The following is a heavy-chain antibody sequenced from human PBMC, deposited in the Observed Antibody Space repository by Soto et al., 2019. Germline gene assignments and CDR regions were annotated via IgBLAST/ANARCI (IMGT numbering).Heavy chain of an antibody. CDR1: GFTFSNAW. J-gene: IGHJ4*02. CDR3: NTDPRRGYGSDY. Sequence: GGSLRLSCAASGFTFSNAWMSWVRQAPGKGLEWVGRIKSKTDGGKTDYAAPVKGRFTISRDDSKNTLYLQMNSLKTEDKDVYYCNTDPRRGYGSDYWGQGTLVTVSS. V-gene: IGHV3-15*01. D-gene: IGHD5-18*01. CDR2: IKSKTDGGKT.